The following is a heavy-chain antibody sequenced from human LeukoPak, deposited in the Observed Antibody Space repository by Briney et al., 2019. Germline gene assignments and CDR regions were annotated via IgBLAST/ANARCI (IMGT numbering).Heavy chain of an antibody. V-gene: IGHV3-23*01. CDR1: GFTFSSYS. D-gene: IGHD4-17*01. CDR3: ANEIRPNDY. CDR2: ISISGSKT. Sequence: GGSLRLSCAASGFTFSSYSMNWVRQAPGKGLEWVSAISISGSKTYYADSVKGRFTISRDNSKNTLYLQMNSLRAEDTAVYYCANEIRPNDYWGQGTQVTVSP. J-gene: IGHJ4*02.